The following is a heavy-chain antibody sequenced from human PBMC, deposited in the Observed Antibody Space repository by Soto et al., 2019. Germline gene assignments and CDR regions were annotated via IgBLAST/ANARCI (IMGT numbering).Heavy chain of an antibody. V-gene: IGHV3-7*01. J-gene: IGHJ5*02. D-gene: IGHD2-2*01. CDR1: GFTLTDYW. Sequence: EVQLVESGGGLVQPGGSLRLSCAASGFTLTDYWMSWVRQAPGKGLEWVANIKQDGSEIYYVDSVKGRFTISRDNAKKSLYLQMNSLRADDTAVYYCARGGGWSSSTSCQRLNLWGQGTLVTVSS. CDR2: IKQDGSEI. CDR3: ARGGGWSSSTSCQRLNL.